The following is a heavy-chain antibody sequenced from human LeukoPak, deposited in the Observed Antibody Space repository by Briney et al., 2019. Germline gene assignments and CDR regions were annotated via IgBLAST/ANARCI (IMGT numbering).Heavy chain of an antibody. CDR3: ARGSDYGDHPNFDY. Sequence: ASVKVSCKASGYTFTGYYMHWVRQAPGQGLEWMGWINPNSGGTNYAQKFQGWVTMTRDTSISTAYMELGRLRSDDTAVYYCARGSDYGDHPNFDYWGQGTLVTVSS. CDR1: GYTFTGYY. J-gene: IGHJ4*02. V-gene: IGHV1-2*04. D-gene: IGHD4-17*01. CDR2: INPNSGGT.